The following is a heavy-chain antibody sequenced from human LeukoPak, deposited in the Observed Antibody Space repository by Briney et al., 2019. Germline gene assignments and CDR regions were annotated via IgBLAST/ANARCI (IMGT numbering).Heavy chain of an antibody. J-gene: IGHJ6*03. CDR3: GRVPDRGYCSRTSCYYMDV. D-gene: IGHD2-2*01. CDR1: GFTFSSYS. CDR2: ISSSGSYI. V-gene: IGHV3-21*01. Sequence: GGSLRLSCAASGFTFSSYSMNWVRQAPGKGLEWVSSISSSGSYIYYADSVKGRFTISRDKAKNSLYLQMNSLRAEDTAVYYCGRVPDRGYCSRTSCYYMDVWGKGTTVTVSS.